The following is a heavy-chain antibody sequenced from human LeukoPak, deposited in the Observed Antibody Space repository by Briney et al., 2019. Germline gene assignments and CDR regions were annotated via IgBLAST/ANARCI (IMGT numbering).Heavy chain of an antibody. V-gene: IGHV1-2*02. D-gene: IGHD3-16*01. CDR3: ARVGAPGGLRPYHYYY. Sequence: ASVKVSCKASGYIFSDYWIHWVRQAPGRGLECLGWIDPASGITNQPQKFQGRITVTRDTSASTVYMDLTGLTTDDTALYYCARVGAPGGLRPYHYYYWGQGTMVTVSS. CDR2: IDPASGIT. J-gene: IGHJ4*02. CDR1: GYIFSDYW.